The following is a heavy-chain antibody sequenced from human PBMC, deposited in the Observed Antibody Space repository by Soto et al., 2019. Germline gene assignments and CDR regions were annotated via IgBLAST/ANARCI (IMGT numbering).Heavy chain of an antibody. D-gene: IGHD1-1*01. CDR1: GFTFSDHY. J-gene: IGHJ4*02. V-gene: IGHV3-72*01. CDR2: ARNKATSYTT. Sequence: EVQLVESGGGLVQPGGSLRLSCAASGFTFSDHYIDWDRQGPGKGLEWVGRARNKATSYTTEYAASVKGRCTISRDDSKNSAYLQMNSLKTEDTAVYYCARVDKQLGTTFFDYWGQGILVTVSS. CDR3: ARVDKQLGTTFFDY.